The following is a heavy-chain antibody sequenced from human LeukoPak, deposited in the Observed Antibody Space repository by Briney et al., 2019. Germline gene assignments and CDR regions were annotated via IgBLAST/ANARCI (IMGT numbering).Heavy chain of an antibody. CDR2: IYYSGST. D-gene: IGHD3-10*01. CDR3: ARVLRGGYFDY. V-gene: IGHV4-59*01. J-gene: IGHJ4*02. CDR1: GGSLSSYY. Sequence: SETLSLTCTVSGGSLSSYYWSWIRQPPGKGLEWVGYIYYSGSTNYNPSLTSRVTISVDTSKNQFSLKLSSVTAAETAVYYCARVLRGGYFDYWGQGTLVTVSS.